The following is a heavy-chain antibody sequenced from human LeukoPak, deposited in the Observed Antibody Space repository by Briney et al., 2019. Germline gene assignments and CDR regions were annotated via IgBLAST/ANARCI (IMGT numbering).Heavy chain of an antibody. CDR2: IIPILGIA. D-gene: IGHD3-3*01. CDR1: GGIFSSYT. V-gene: IGHV1-69*04. CDR3: ARESPIPYYDFWSGYPLDY. Sequence: ASVKVSCKASGGIFSSYTISWVRQAPGQGLEWMGRIIPILGIANYAQKFQGRVTITADKSTSTAYMELSSLRSEDTAVYYCARESPIPYYDFWSGYPLDYWGQGSLVTVSS. J-gene: IGHJ4*02.